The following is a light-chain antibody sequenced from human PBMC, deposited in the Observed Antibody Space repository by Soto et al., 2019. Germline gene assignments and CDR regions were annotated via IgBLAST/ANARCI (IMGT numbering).Light chain of an antibody. CDR2: GAS. CDR1: QSVSSSY. CDR3: QQYDSSIT. Sequence: EIVLTQSPDTLSLSPGESATLSCRASQSVSSSYLAWYQQKPGQAPRLLIFGASSRATGIPDRFSGSGSGTDFTLTISRVEPEDFAVFYCQQYDSSITFGQGTRLEIE. V-gene: IGKV3-20*01. J-gene: IGKJ5*01.